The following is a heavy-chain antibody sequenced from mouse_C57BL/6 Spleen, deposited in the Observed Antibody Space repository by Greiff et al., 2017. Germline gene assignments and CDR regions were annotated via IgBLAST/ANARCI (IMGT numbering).Heavy chain of an antibody. CDR2: ISSGGSYT. V-gene: IGHV5-6*02. CDR1: GFTFSSYG. Sequence: DVKLVESGGDLVKPGGSLKLSCAASGFTFSSYGLSWVRQTPDTRLELVATISSGGSYTYYPDSVQGRFTIFRDNAKNTLYLQMSSLKSEDTAMYYCARHGDVGYFDYWGQGTTLTVSS. D-gene: IGHD3-3*01. J-gene: IGHJ2*01. CDR3: ARHGDVGYFDY.